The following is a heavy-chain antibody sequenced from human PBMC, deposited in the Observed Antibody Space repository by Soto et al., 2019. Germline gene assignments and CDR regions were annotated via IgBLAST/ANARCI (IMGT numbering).Heavy chain of an antibody. D-gene: IGHD6-19*01. CDR1: GYTFTSYA. CDR2: INAGNGNT. Sequence: ASVKVSCKASGYTFTSYAMHWVRQAPGQRLEWMGWINAGNGNTKYSQKFQGRVTITRDTSASTAYMELSSLRSEDTAVYYCARVGIAVAGSHYYGMDVWGQGTTVTV. V-gene: IGHV1-3*01. J-gene: IGHJ6*02. CDR3: ARVGIAVAGSHYYGMDV.